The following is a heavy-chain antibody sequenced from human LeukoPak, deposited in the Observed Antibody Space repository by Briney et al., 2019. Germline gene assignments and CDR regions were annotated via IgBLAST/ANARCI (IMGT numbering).Heavy chain of an antibody. Sequence: GGSLRLSCAASGFTFDDYGMSWVRQAPWKGLEWVSGINWNGDNTGYADSVKGRFTISRDNAKNSLYLQMNSLRAEDTALYHCARGSLWSYGSGSYYDYWGQGTLVTVSS. CDR2: INWNGDNT. V-gene: IGHV3-20*01. CDR3: ARGSLWSYGSGSYYDY. CDR1: GFTFDDYG. J-gene: IGHJ4*02. D-gene: IGHD3-10*01.